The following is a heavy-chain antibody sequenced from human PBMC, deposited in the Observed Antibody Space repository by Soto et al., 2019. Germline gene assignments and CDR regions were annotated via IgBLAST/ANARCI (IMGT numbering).Heavy chain of an antibody. D-gene: IGHD3-22*01. CDR3: AKMLRYYYDSSGPHY. J-gene: IGHJ4*02. Sequence: PWWSLRLSCSASVFTFSSYGMHWFRQAPGKGLEWVAVISYDGSNKYYADSVKGRFTISRDNSKNTLYLQMNSLRAEDTAVYYCAKMLRYYYDSSGPHYWGQGTLVTVSS. V-gene: IGHV3-30*18. CDR2: ISYDGSNK. CDR1: VFTFSSYG.